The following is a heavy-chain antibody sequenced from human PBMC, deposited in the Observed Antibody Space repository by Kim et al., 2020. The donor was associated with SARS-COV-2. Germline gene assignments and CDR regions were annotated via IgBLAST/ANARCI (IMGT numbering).Heavy chain of an antibody. V-gene: IGHV3-9*01. CDR1: GFTFDDYA. J-gene: IGHJ6*02. D-gene: IGHD2-2*01. CDR2: ISWNSGTI. Sequence: GGSLRLSCAASGFTFDDYAMHWVRQVPGKGLEWVSGISWNSGTIAYADSVKGRFTISRDNAKNSLYLQMNSLRPEDTAMYYCAKDQAVAPAASYGMDVWGHGTTVTVSS. CDR3: AKDQAVAPAASYGMDV.